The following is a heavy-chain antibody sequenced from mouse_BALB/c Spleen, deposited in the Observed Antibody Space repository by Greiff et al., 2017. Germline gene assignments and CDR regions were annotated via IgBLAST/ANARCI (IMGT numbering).Heavy chain of an antibody. CDR2: IWGGGST. Sequence: VQRVESGPGLVAPSQSLSITCTVSGFSITDYGVCWIRQPPGKGLEWLGVIWGGGSTYYNSALKSRLSISKDNSKSQVFLKMNSLQTDDTAMYYCAKHDGYGSSYYAMDYWGQGTSVTVSS. D-gene: IGHD1-1*01. J-gene: IGHJ4*01. CDR3: AKHDGYGSSYYAMDY. CDR1: GFSITDYG. V-gene: IGHV2-6-5*01.